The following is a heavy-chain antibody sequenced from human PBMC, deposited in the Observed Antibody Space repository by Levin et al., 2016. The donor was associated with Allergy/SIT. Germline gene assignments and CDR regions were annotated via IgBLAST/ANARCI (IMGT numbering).Heavy chain of an antibody. V-gene: IGHV5-10-1*01. CDR2: IDPVDSTT. CDR1: GIDFTSYY. J-gene: IGHJ6*02. Sequence: GESLKISCKASGIDFTSYYITWVRQVPGKGLEWMGRIDPVDSTTEYSPSFEGHIAISADKSINTAYVQWSSLRASDTATYYCATTFANYGMSVWGQGTTVSVSS. CDR3: ATTFANYGMSV.